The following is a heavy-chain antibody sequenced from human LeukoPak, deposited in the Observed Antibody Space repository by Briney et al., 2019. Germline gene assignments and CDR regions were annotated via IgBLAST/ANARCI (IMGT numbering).Heavy chain of an antibody. D-gene: IGHD3-10*01. CDR1: GFTFTSYG. CDR2: IRYDGSNK. J-gene: IGHJ6*02. Sequence: PGGSLRLSCAASGFTFTSYGMHWVRQAPGKGLERVAFIRYDGSNKYYADSVKGRFTISRDNSKNALYLQMNSLRAEDTAVYYCAKDGDYGSGTYYYYSGMDVWGQGTTVTVSS. CDR3: AKDGDYGSGTYYYYSGMDV. V-gene: IGHV3-30*02.